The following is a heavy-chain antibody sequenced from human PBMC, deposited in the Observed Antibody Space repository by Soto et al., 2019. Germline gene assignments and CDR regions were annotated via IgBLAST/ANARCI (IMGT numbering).Heavy chain of an antibody. V-gene: IGHV3-9*01. Sequence: EVQLVESGGGLVQPGRSLRLSCAASGFTFDDYAMHWVRQAPGKGLGWVSGISWNSGSIGYADSVKGRFTISRDNAKNSLYLQMNSLRAEDTALYYCAKADGMERGDYSCDYWGQGTLVTVSS. J-gene: IGHJ4*02. CDR2: ISWNSGSI. CDR3: AKADGMERGDYSCDY. CDR1: GFTFDDYA. D-gene: IGHD4-17*01.